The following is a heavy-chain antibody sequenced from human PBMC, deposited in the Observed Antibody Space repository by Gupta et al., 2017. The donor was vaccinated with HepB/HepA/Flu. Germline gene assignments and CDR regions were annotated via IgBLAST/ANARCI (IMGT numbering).Heavy chain of an antibody. D-gene: IGHD4-23*01. CDR1: GDSITNSF. CDR3: ARQRGTLVVPPYFDY. V-gene: IGHV4-59*08. J-gene: IGHJ4*02. CDR2: ISFNEGI. Sequence: QVQLQESGPRLVKPSETLSLTCSVSGDSITNSFWTWIRQPPGKGREWVGHISFNEGINYNPPLKSHVTILLDTSKKQGSIRLSFVIDNGTDIYYCARQRGTLVVPPYFDYWGQGNLVTVS.